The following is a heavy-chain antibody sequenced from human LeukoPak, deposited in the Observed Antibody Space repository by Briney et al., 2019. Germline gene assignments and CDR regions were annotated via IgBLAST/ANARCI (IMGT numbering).Heavy chain of an antibody. V-gene: IGHV1-18*01. CDR1: GYTFTSYG. CDR3: ASTIRTPRIVGATYSFDY. D-gene: IGHD1-26*01. Sequence: GASVKVSCKASGYTFTSYGISWVRQAPGQGLEWRGWISAYNGNTNYAQKLQGRVTMTTDTSTSTAYMELRSLRSDNTAVYYCASTIRTPRIVGATYSFDYWGQGTLVTVSS. CDR2: ISAYNGNT. J-gene: IGHJ4*02.